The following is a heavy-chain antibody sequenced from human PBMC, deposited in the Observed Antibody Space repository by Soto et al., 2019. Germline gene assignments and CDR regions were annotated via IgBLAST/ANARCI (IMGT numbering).Heavy chain of an antibody. Sequence: SETLSLTCTVSGGSISSYYWSWIRQPPGKGPEWIGYIYYSGSTNYNPSLKSRVTISVDTSKNQFSLKLSSVTAADTAVYYCAIVQIRDDYIWGSYRQAPYYFDYWGQGTLVTVSS. V-gene: IGHV4-59*01. J-gene: IGHJ4*02. D-gene: IGHD3-16*02. CDR3: AIVQIRDDYIWGSYRQAPYYFDY. CDR1: GGSISSYY. CDR2: IYYSGST.